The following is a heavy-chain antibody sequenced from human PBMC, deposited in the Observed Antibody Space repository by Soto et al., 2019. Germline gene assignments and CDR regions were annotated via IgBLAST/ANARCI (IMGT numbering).Heavy chain of an antibody. Sequence: GSLRLSCAASGFTFSDYYMSWIRQAPGKGLEWVSYISSSSSYTNYADSVKGRFTISRDNAKNSLYLQMNSLRAEDTAVYYCARDLSYYYGSPGYWGQGTLVTVSS. CDR2: ISSSSSYT. CDR3: ARDLSYYYGSPGY. CDR1: GFTFSDYY. J-gene: IGHJ4*02. D-gene: IGHD3-10*01. V-gene: IGHV3-11*05.